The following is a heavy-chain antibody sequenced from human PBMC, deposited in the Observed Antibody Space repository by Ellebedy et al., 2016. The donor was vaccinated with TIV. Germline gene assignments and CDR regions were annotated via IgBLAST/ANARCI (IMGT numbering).Heavy chain of an antibody. CDR3: ARVETVDTFHYDS. D-gene: IGHD2/OR15-2a*01. V-gene: IGHV4-39*07. CDR1: ADSISGSNCY. CDR2: IYYSGVT. Sequence: MPSETLSLTCTVSADSISGSNCYWGWIRQPPGKGLEWIGNIYYSGVTYYNPSLKSRVTISVDTSKNQFSSRLSSVTAADTAVYYCARVETVDTFHYDSWGQGTLVTVSS. J-gene: IGHJ4*02.